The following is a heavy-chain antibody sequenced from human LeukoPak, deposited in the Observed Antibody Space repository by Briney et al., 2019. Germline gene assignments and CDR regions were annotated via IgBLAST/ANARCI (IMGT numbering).Heavy chain of an antibody. J-gene: IGHJ4*02. CDR1: GFTFSSYA. CDR2: ISYDGSNK. V-gene: IGHV3-30*01. D-gene: IGHD5-24*01. Sequence: GGSLRLSCAASGFTFSSYAMHWVRQAPGKGLEWVAVISYDGSNKYYADSVKGRFTISRDNSKNTLYLQMNSLRAEDSAVYYCARDYAGTSGWLEMATIGFDYWGQGTLVTVSS. CDR3: ARDYAGTSGWLEMATIGFDY.